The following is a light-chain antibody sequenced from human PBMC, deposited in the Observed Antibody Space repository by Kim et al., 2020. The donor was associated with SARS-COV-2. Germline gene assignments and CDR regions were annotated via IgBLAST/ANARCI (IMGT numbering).Light chain of an antibody. CDR2: YDS. Sequence: SYELTQPPSVSVAPGKTARITCGGNNIGSKSVHWYQQKPGQAPVLVIYYDSDRPSGIPERFSGSTSGNTATLTISRVAAGDEADYYCQVWDSSSDHSVF. V-gene: IGLV3-21*01. CDR1: NIGSKS. J-gene: IGLJ7*01. CDR3: QVWDSSSDHSV.